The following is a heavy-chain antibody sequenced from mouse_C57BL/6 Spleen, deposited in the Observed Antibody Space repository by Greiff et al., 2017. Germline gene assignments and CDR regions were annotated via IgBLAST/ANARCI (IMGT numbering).Heavy chain of an antibody. CDR3: TTYYYGSSYYFDY. CDR1: GFNIKDDY. D-gene: IGHD1-1*01. J-gene: IGHJ2*01. CDR2: IDPENGDT. V-gene: IGHV14-4*01. Sequence: EVQLQQSGAELVRPGASVKLSCTASGFNIKDDYMHWVKQRPEQSLEWIGWIDPENGDTEYASKFQGKATITADTSSNTAYLQLSSLTSEDTAVYYCTTYYYGSSYYFDYWGQGTTLTVSS.